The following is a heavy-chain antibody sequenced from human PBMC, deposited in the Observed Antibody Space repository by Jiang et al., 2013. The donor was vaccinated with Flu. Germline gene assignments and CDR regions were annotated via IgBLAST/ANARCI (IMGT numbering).Heavy chain of an antibody. CDR1: GFTFSSYW. D-gene: IGHD3-10*01. CDR3: ARVKNGAWNWFDP. Sequence: VQLVESGGGLVQPGGSLRLSCAASGFTFSSYWMHWVRQAPGKGLVWVSRINTDGSTTGYADSVKGRFTISRDNAKNALYLQMNSLRAEDTAVYYCARVKNGAWNWFDPWGQGTLVTVSS. J-gene: IGHJ5*02. V-gene: IGHV3-74*01. CDR2: INTDGSTT.